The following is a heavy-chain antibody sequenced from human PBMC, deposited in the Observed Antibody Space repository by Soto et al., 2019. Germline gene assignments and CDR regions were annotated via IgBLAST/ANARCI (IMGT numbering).Heavy chain of an antibody. J-gene: IGHJ4*02. V-gene: IGHV1-18*01. D-gene: IGHD3-16*01. CDR1: RNTLPGTV. CDR3: ARDWFGVDY. CDR2: INAYNGNT. Sequence: KPAWRGTRNTLPGTVTRRVCSAPKQKLEWMGWINAYNGNTNYAQKLQGRVTMTTDTSTSTAYMELRSLRSDDTAVYYCARDWFGVDYWGQGTLVTVSS.